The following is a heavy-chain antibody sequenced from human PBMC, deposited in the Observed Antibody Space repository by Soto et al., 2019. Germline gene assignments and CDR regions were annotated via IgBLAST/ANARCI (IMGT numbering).Heavy chain of an antibody. Sequence: ASVKVSCKASGGTFSSYAISWVRQAPGQGLEWMGGIIPIFGTANYAQKFQGRVTITADESTSTAYMELSSLRSEDTAVYYCARGDIVVVPAAQPLSNGMDVWGQGTTVTSP. V-gene: IGHV1-69*13. CDR3: ARGDIVVVPAAQPLSNGMDV. CDR2: IIPIFGTA. J-gene: IGHJ6*02. D-gene: IGHD2-2*01. CDR1: GGTFSSYA.